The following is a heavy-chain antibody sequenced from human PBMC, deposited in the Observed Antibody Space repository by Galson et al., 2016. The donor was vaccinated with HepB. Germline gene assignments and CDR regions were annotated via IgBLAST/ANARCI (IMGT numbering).Heavy chain of an antibody. V-gene: IGHV3-23*01. J-gene: IGHJ4*02. CDR2: ISGNGAGS. CDR1: GFIFSDYA. D-gene: IGHD5-12*01. CDR3: AKGTSGYYWRFHF. Sequence: SLRLSCAASGFIFSDYAMSWVRQAPGKGLEWVSGISGNGAGSFYADSVKGRLTISRDNSKNTVYLQMNSLRADDTAVYYCAKGTSGYYWRFHFRGQGTLVTVSS.